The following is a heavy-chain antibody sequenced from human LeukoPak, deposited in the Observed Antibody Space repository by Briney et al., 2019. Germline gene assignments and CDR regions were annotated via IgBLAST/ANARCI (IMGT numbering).Heavy chain of an antibody. J-gene: IGHJ4*02. CDR2: INHSGST. CDR1: GGSFSGYY. CDR3: ARGEGSSWYYFDY. V-gene: IGHV4-34*01. D-gene: IGHD6-13*01. Sequence: PSETLSLTCAVYGGSFSGYYWSWIRQPPGKGLEWIGEINHSGSTNYNPSLKSRVTISVDTSKNQFSLKLGSVTAADTAVYYCARGEGSSWYYFDYWGQGTLVTVSS.